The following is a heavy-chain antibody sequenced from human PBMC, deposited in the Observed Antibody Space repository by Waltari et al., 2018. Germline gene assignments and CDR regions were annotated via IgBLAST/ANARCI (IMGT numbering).Heavy chain of an antibody. CDR2: IYRGGSGGNT. D-gene: IGHD3-22*01. J-gene: IGHJ3*02. CDR1: GFTVSSNY. V-gene: IGHV3-53*02. Sequence: EVQLVETGGGLIQPGGSLRLSCAASGFTVSSNYMTWVRQAPGKGLEWVSVIYRGGSGGNTYYADSVKGRFTISRDNSKNTLYLQMNGLRAEDTAMYYCATDYDGNAYVAFDIWGQGTMVTVSS. CDR3: ATDYDGNAYVAFDI.